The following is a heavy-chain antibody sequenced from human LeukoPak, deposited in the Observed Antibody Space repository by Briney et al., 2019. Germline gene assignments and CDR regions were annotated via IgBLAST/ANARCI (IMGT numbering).Heavy chain of an antibody. V-gene: IGHV4-59*01. Sequence: SETLSLTCTVSGGSISNYYWSWIRQPPGKGLEWIGYISYSGSTNYNPSLNSRVTISVDTSKNQFSLKMTSVTAADTAVYYCARDLLADTTGTVEYWGQGTLVTVSS. J-gene: IGHJ4*02. CDR3: ARDLLADTTGTVEY. CDR1: GGSISNYY. D-gene: IGHD1-1*01. CDR2: ISYSGST.